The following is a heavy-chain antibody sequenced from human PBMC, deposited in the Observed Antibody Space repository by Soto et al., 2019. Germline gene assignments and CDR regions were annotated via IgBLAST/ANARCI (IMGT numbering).Heavy chain of an antibody. D-gene: IGHD6-19*01. V-gene: IGHV1-8*01. CDR1: GYTCTSHD. CDR3: AKGGDDIAVGGLLDY. CDR2: MNPNSGNT. J-gene: IGHJ4*02. Sequence: QVQLVQSGSEVKKPGASVKVSCKASGYTCTSHDINWVRQATGQGLEWMGWMNPNSGNTDYAQKFQGRFTMTRNTYMRTAYMELTSLRSEVTAVYYCAKGGDDIAVGGLLDYWGEGTVVTVS.